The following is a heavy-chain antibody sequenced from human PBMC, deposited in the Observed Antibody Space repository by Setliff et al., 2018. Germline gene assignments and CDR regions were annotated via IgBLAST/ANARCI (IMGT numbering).Heavy chain of an antibody. V-gene: IGHV4-34*01. CDR2: INDRGST. CDR1: GGSFSGYF. D-gene: IGHD2-15*01. CDR3: ATTTLGRYCCGGNCYLGY. Sequence: SETLSLTCAVYGGSFSGYFWSWIRQAPGRGLEWIGEINDRGSTHYNPSLKSRVTISIDTSKNQFSLKLTSVTAADTAVYYCATTTLGRYCCGGNCYLGYWGQGTRVTVS. J-gene: IGHJ4*02.